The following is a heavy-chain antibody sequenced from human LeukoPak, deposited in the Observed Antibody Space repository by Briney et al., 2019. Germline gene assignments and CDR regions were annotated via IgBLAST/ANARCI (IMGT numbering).Heavy chain of an antibody. CDR1: GYTFTSYG. V-gene: IGHV1-18*01. Sequence: GASVKVSCKASGYTFTSYGISWVRQAPGQGLEWMGWISAYNGNTNYAQKLQGRVTMTTDTSTSTAYMELRSLRSDDTAVYYCARGRITMVRGVVGSDYWGQGTLVTVSS. J-gene: IGHJ4*02. CDR2: ISAYNGNT. D-gene: IGHD3-10*01. CDR3: ARGRITMVRGVVGSDY.